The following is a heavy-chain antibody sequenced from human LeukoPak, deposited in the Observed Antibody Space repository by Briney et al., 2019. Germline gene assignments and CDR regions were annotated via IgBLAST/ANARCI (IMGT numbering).Heavy chain of an antibody. CDR3: ARRFVRTAAAGNNVNSRWFDP. CDR1: GGSFSGYY. J-gene: IGHJ5*02. CDR2: INHSGST. V-gene: IGHV4-34*01. D-gene: IGHD6-13*01. Sequence: PSETLSLTWAVYGGSFSGYYWRWIRQPPGKGLEWIGEINHSGSTNYNPSLKSRVTISVDTSKNQFSLKLSSVTAADTAVYYCARRFVRTAAAGNNVNSRWFDPWGQGTLVTVSS.